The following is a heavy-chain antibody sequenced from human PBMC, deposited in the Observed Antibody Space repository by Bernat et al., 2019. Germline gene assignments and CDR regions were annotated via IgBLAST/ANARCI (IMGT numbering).Heavy chain of an antibody. D-gene: IGHD1-1*01. CDR2: IKSEGTDK. Sequence: EVQLVESGGGLVQPGGSLRLSCAASGLTFRNYWMSWVRQASGKGLEWVANIKSEGTDKFYVDSVEGRFTISRDNARNSLFLQMTSLRAEDTAFYYCATIQDWKFEYWGPGTLVTVSS. V-gene: IGHV3-7*03. CDR3: ATIQDWKFEY. J-gene: IGHJ4*02. CDR1: GLTFRNYW.